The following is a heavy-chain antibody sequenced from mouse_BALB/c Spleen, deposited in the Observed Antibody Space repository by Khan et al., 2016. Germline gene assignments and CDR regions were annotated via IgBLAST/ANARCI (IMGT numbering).Heavy chain of an antibody. CDR1: GYTFSSYW. V-gene: IGHV1-9*01. CDR2: ILPGTGNT. CDR3: ARAFYGHYYAMDY. Sequence: QVRLQQSGAELMKPGASVKISCKATGYTFSSYWIEWVKQRPGHGLEWIGEILPGTGNTNYNEKFKGKATFTADTSSNTAYMQLSSLTSEDSAYYYCARAFYGHYYAMDYWGQGTSVTVSS. J-gene: IGHJ4*01. D-gene: IGHD2-10*01.